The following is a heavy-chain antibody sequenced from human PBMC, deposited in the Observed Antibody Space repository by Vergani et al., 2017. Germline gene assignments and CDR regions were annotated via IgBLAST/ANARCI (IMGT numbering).Heavy chain of an antibody. D-gene: IGHD1-26*01. CDR2: IIPIFGTA. J-gene: IGHJ3*02. V-gene: IGHV1-69*01. CDR3: ARDRGWELLDDDAFDI. Sequence: QVQLVQSGAEVKKPGSSVKVSCKASGGTFSSYAISWVRQAPGQGLEWMGGIIPIFGTANYAQKFQGRVTITADESTSTAYMELSSLRSEDTAVYYCARDRGWELLDDDAFDIWGQGTMVTVSS. CDR1: GGTFSSYA.